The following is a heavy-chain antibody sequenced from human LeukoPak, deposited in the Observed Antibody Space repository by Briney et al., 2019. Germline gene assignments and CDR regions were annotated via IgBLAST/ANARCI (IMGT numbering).Heavy chain of an antibody. D-gene: IGHD6-13*01. V-gene: IGHV3-49*04. J-gene: IGHJ4*02. CDR1: GFTFSSYA. Sequence: GGSLRLSCAASGFTFSSYAVSWVRQAPGKGLEWVGFIRSKVYGGTTEYAASVKGRFTISRDDSKSIAYLQMNSLKTEDTAVYYCTRSAGKGFSNLDYWGQGTLVTVSS. CDR2: IRSKVYGGTT. CDR3: TRSAGKGFSNLDY.